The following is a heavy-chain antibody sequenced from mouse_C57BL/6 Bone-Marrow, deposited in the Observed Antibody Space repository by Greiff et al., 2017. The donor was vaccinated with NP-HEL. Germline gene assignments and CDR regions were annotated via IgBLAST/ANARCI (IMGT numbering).Heavy chain of an antibody. CDR1: GFTFSSYG. Sequence: EVKLVESGGDLVKPGGSLKLSCAASGFTFSSYGMSWVRQTPDKRLEWVATISSGGSYTYYPASVKGRFTISRDNAKNTLYLQMSSLKSEDTAMYYCARGGYYGSSYGWYFDVWGTGTTVTVSS. CDR2: ISSGGSYT. D-gene: IGHD1-1*01. J-gene: IGHJ1*03. CDR3: ARGGYYGSSYGWYFDV. V-gene: IGHV5-6*01.